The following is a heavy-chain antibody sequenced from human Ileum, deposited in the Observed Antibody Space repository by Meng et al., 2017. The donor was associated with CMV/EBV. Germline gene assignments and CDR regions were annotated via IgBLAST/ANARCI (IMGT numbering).Heavy chain of an antibody. V-gene: IGHV4-4*07. CDR3: ARGESRGYYYFDY. CDR2: ISPSGNI. Sequence: QGPLQASGPGRVRPAATLSLTCTVSGDSISNYFWSWIRPPAGKKLEWIGRISPSGNINYIPSLKGRVTMSLDTSNNQIFLNLTSVTAADTALYYCARGESRGYYYFDYWGQGILVTVSS. CDR1: GDSISNYF. J-gene: IGHJ4*02. D-gene: IGHD3-22*01.